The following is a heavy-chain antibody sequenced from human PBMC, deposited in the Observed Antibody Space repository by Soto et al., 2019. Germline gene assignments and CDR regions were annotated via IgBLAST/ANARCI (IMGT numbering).Heavy chain of an antibody. CDR2: IYYSGST. J-gene: IGHJ4*02. CDR1: GGSIISGGYY. CDR3: ARGAYDILTGYSYYFDY. V-gene: IGHV4-31*03. D-gene: IGHD3-9*01. Sequence: PSETLSLTCTVSGGSIISGGYYWIWIRQHPGKGLEWIGYIYYSGSTYYNPSLKSRVTISVDTSKNQFSLKLSSVTAADTAVYYCARGAYDILTGYSYYFDYWGQGTLVTVSS.